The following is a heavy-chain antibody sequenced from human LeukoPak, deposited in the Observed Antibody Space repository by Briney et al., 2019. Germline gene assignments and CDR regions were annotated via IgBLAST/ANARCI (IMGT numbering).Heavy chain of an antibody. D-gene: IGHD6-13*01. V-gene: IGHV3-21*01. J-gene: IGHJ4*02. CDR3: ARDLGSSWYGGGYFDY. Sequence: GGSLRLSCAASGFTFSSYSMNWVRQAPGKGLEWVSSISSSSSYIYYADSVKGRFTISRDNAKNSLYLQMNSLRAEDTAVYYCARDLGSSWYGGGYFDYWGQGTLVTVSS. CDR1: GFTFSSYS. CDR2: ISSSSSYI.